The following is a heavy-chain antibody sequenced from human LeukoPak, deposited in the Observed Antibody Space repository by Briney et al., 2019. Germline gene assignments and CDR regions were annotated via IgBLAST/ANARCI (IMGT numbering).Heavy chain of an antibody. CDR1: GASISSITYS. CDR3: ARGPSLGAHLDY. J-gene: IGHJ4*02. V-gene: IGHV4-39*07. CDR2: SYYSGST. Sequence: PSETLSLTCTVSGASISSITYSWGWIRQPPGKGLQWIGSSYYSGSTDYNPSLKGRVTISVDKSKNQFSLKFNSVTAADTAVYYCARGPSLGAHLDYWGQGTLVTVSS. D-gene: IGHD1-26*01.